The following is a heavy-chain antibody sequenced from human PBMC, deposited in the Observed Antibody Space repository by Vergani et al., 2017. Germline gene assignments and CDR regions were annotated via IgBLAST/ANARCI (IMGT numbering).Heavy chain of an antibody. J-gene: IGHJ3*02. Sequence: EVQLVQSGAEVKKPGESLKISCKGSGYSFTSYWIGWVRQMPGKGLEWMGIIYPGDSDTRYSPSFQGQVTISADKSISTDYLQWSSLKASDTAMYYCASPRPGIAVAGTDLNAFDIWGQGTMVTVSS. D-gene: IGHD6-19*01. V-gene: IGHV5-51*03. CDR3: ASPRPGIAVAGTDLNAFDI. CDR2: IYPGDSDT. CDR1: GYSFTSYW.